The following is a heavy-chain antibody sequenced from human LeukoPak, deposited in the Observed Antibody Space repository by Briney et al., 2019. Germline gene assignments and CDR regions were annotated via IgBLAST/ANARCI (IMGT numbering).Heavy chain of an antibody. Sequence: ASVNVSFKVSGYTLTELSMHWVRQAPGKGLEWMGGFDPEDGETIYAQKFQGRVTMTEDTSTDTAYMELSSLRSEDTAVYYCATSLWPQGGGYWSYYFDYWGQGTLVTVSS. CDR2: FDPEDGET. CDR1: GYTLTELS. J-gene: IGHJ4*02. D-gene: IGHD3-22*01. V-gene: IGHV1-24*01. CDR3: ATSLWPQGGGYWSYYFDY.